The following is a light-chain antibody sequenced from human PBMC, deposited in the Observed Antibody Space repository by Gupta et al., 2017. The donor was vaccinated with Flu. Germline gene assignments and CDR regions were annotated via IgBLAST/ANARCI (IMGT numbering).Light chain of an antibody. CDR3: CSCDGSRSYV. CDR1: GSDIGAYNL. Sequence: QSALTQPASVSGSPGQSITISCTGSGSDIGAYNLVSWYQQHPDKIPKVISYGDNQRPSGVSVRVSGSKSGNTESLTISGLQADDESYDDCCSCDGSRSYVIGSGTKVTVL. J-gene: IGLJ1*01. V-gene: IGLV2-23*01. CDR2: GDN.